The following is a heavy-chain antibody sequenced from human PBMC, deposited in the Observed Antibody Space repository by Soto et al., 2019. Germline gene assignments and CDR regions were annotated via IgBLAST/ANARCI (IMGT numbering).Heavy chain of an antibody. CDR3: TRDPRRPDYYGSGSLVYYFDY. J-gene: IGHJ4*02. D-gene: IGHD3-10*01. CDR1: GFTFGDYA. V-gene: IGHV3-49*03. Sequence: GGSLRLSCTASGFTFGDYAMSWFRQAPGKGLEWVGFIRSKAYGGTTEYAASVKGRFTISRDDSKSIAYLQMNSLKTEDTAVYYCTRDPRRPDYYGSGSLVYYFDYWGQGTLVTVSS. CDR2: IRSKAYGGTT.